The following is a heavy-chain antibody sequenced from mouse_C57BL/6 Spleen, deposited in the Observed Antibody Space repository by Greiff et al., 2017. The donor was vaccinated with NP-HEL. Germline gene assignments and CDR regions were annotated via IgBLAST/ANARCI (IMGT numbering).Heavy chain of an antibody. V-gene: IGHV3-6*01. CDR2: ISYDGSN. D-gene: IGHD1-1*01. Sequence: VQLQQSGPGLVKPSQSLSLTCSVTGYSITSGYYWNWIRQFPGNKLEWMGYISYDGSNNYNPSLKNRISITRDTSKNQFFLKLNSVTTEDTATYYCARDLTTVVAPVFDVWGTGTTVTVSS. CDR3: ARDLTTVVAPVFDV. J-gene: IGHJ1*03. CDR1: GYSITSGYY.